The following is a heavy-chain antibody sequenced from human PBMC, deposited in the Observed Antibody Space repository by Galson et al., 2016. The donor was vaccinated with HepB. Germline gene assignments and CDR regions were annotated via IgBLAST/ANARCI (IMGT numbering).Heavy chain of an antibody. Sequence: SVRLSCAASGFSFSSYSMHWVHQAPGKGLEYIATISGNAGRTYYVDSVKGRFTISRDNAKKTVDLHMSRLRPEDTGVFYCVKDRSITVPAMDAFDLWGQGTMVIVSS. CDR2: ISGNAGRT. D-gene: IGHD6-6*01. J-gene: IGHJ3*01. V-gene: IGHV3-64D*08. CDR3: VKDRSITVPAMDAFDL. CDR1: GFSFSSYS.